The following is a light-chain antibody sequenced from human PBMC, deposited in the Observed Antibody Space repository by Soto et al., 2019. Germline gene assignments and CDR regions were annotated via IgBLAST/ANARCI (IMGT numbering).Light chain of an antibody. CDR3: QQSFSAPYT. CDR2: GSF. V-gene: IGKV1-39*01. Sequence: DIQMTQSPSSLSVCVGDRVTITCRASQSITSYLNWYQQKPGKAPKLLIYGSFNLQSGVPSRFSGSGSGTDFTLTISSLQPEDFATYYCQQSFSAPYTFGQGTSLEIK. J-gene: IGKJ2*01. CDR1: QSITSY.